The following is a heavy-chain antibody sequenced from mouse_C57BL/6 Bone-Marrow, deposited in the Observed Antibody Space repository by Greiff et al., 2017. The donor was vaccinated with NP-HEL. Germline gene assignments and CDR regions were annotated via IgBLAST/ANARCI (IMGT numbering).Heavy chain of an antibody. V-gene: IGHV1-59*01. Sequence: QVQLQQPGAELVRPGTSVKLSCKASGYTFTSYWMHWVKQRPGQGLEWIGVIDPSDSYTNYNQKFKGKATLTVDTSSSTAYMQLSSLTSEDSAVYYCARSVITTVVAHWYFDVWGTGTTVTVSS. D-gene: IGHD1-1*01. CDR3: ARSVITTVVAHWYFDV. CDR2: IDPSDSYT. CDR1: GYTFTSYW. J-gene: IGHJ1*03.